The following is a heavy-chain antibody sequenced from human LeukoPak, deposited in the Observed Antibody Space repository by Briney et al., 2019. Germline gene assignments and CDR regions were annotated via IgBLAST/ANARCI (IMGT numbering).Heavy chain of an antibody. CDR1: GFTFSSYG. Sequence: PGGSLRLSCAASGFTFSSYGMHWVRQAPGKGLERVAVIWYDGSNKYYADAVKGRFTISRDNSKNTLYLQMNSLRAEDTAVYCCARADTFGGVIAPDYWGQGTLVTVSS. V-gene: IGHV3-33*01. J-gene: IGHJ4*02. CDR3: ARADTFGGVIAPDY. CDR2: IWYDGSNK. D-gene: IGHD3-16*02.